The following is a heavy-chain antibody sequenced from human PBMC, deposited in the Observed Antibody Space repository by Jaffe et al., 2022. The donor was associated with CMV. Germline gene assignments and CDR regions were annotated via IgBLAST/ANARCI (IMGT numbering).Heavy chain of an antibody. J-gene: IGHJ4*02. D-gene: IGHD3-22*01. V-gene: IGHV3-49*04. CDR1: GFTFGDYA. Sequence: EVQLVESGGGLVQPGRSLRLSCTASGFTFGDYAMSWVRQAPGKGLEWVGFIRSKAYGGTTEYAASVKGRFTISRDDSKSIAYLQMNSLKTEDTAVYYCTRGGEPNYYDSSGLDYWGQGTLVTVSS. CDR3: TRGGEPNYYDSSGLDY. CDR2: IRSKAYGGTT.